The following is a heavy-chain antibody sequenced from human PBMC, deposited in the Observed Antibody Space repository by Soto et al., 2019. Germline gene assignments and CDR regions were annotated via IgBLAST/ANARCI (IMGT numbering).Heavy chain of an antibody. CDR3: GRDINVDTAAAGHTY. D-gene: IGHD5-18*01. CDR1: GYTFTNYF. CDR2: INPRDRST. Sequence: GASVKVSCKASGYTFTNYFIHWVRQAPGQGLEWMGVINPRDRSTAYARDFQGRITMTKDTSTSTVYMELTSLRSEDTAVYFCGRDINVDTAAAGHTYWGQGTLVTVSS. V-gene: IGHV1-46*01. J-gene: IGHJ4*02.